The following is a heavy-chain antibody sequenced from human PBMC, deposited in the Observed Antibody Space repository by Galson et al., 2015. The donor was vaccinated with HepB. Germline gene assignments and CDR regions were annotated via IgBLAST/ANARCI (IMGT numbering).Heavy chain of an antibody. V-gene: IGHV3-7*03. CDR1: GFTFSSYW. CDR3: ARELNLEYSGNLFDY. CDR2: IKQDGSEK. D-gene: IGHD1-26*01. Sequence: SLRLSCAASGFTFSSYWMSWVRQAPGKGLEWVANIKQDGSEKYYVDSVKGRFTISRDNAKNSLYLQMNSLRAEDTAVYYCARELNLEYSGNLFDYWGQGTLVTVSS. J-gene: IGHJ4*02.